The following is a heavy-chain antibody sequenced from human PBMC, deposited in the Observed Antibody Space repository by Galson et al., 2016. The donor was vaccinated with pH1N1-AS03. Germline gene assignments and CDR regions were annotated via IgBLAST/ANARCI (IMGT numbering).Heavy chain of an antibody. CDR2: TNTDSGVT. CDR3: ARDPRGPCTSATCPTTYYFGMDV. D-gene: IGHD2-2*01. CDR1: GYIFTGFY. J-gene: IGHJ6*02. Sequence: SVKVSCKASGYIFTGFYVHWVRQAPGQGLEWMGWTNTDSGVTNYAQKFEAWVTMKRDTSVSTAYMELYGLKSDDTAVYYCARDPRGPCTSATCPTTYYFGMDVWGQGTTVIVSS. V-gene: IGHV1-2*04.